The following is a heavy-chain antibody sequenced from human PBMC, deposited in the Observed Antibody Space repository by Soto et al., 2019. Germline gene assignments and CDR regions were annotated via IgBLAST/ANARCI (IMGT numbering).Heavy chain of an antibody. V-gene: IGHV1-69*13. J-gene: IGHJ4*02. D-gene: IGHD3-9*01. CDR2: IIPIFGTA. CDR1: GGTFSSYA. Sequence: SVKGSCKAAGGTFSSYAISWVRRAPGQGLEWMGGIIPIFGTANYAQKFQGRVTITAGESTSTAYMELSSLRSEDTAVYYCASPRLLRYFDWLSTPHYFDYWGQGTLVTVS. CDR3: ASPRLLRYFDWLSTPHYFDY.